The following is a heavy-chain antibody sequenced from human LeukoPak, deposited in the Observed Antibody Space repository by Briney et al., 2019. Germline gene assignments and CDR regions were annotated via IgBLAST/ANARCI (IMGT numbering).Heavy chain of an antibody. V-gene: IGHV3-9*01. CDR1: GFTFDDYA. J-gene: IGHJ1*01. CDR3: AKDRDAYNLRYFQH. Sequence: GGSLRLSCAASGFTFDDYAMHWVRQAPGKGLEWVSGLSWNSGTIQYADSVRGRFTISRDNAKNSLYLQMNSLRPEDTALYYCAKDRDAYNLRYFQHWDQGTLVTVSS. CDR2: LSWNSGTI. D-gene: IGHD5-24*01.